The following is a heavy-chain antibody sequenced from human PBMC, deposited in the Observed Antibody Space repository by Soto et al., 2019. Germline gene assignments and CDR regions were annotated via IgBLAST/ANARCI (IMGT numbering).Heavy chain of an antibody. V-gene: IGHV1-2*04. J-gene: IGHJ6*03. D-gene: IGHD2-15*01. CDR1: GYTFTGYY. CDR3: ARARYCSGGSCHTHMDV. Sequence: ASVKVSCKASGYTFTGYYMHWVRQAPGQGLEWMGWINPNSGGTNYAQKFQGWVTMTRDTSISTAYMELSRLRSDDTAVYYCARARYCSGGSCHTHMDVWGKGTTVTVSS. CDR2: INPNSGGT.